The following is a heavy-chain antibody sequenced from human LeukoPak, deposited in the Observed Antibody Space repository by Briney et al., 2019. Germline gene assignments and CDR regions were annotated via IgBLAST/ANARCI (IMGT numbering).Heavy chain of an antibody. J-gene: IGHJ3*02. CDR2: IYYSGST. CDR1: GGSISSGGYY. V-gene: IGHV4-31*03. D-gene: IGHD5/OR15-5a*01. CDR3: ARDSRSRRAFDI. Sequence: SETLSLTCTVSGGSISSGGYYWNWIRQHPGKGLEWIGYIYYSGSTYYNPSLKSRVTISVDTSKNQFSLKLSSVTAADTAVYYCARDSRSRRAFDIWGQGTMVTVSS.